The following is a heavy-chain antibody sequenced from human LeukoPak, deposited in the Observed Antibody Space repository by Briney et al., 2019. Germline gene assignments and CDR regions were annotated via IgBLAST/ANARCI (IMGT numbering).Heavy chain of an antibody. CDR1: GDSITTNNYY. D-gene: IGHD2-8*01. J-gene: IGHJ4*02. CDR3: WRPHCSNSVRSSSRVDF. V-gene: IGHV4-39*01. Sequence: SETLSLTCSVSGDSITTNNYYWGWIRQPPGKGLEWIGNIHYSGSTYYSPSLKNRVTISVDTSKNQFSLRLKSVTAADTAVYYCWRPHCSNSVRSSSRVDFWGQGTLVTVSS. CDR2: IHYSGST.